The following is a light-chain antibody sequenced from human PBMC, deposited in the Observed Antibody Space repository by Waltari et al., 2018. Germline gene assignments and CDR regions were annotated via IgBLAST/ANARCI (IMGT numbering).Light chain of an antibody. CDR2: DAS. CDR3: QQRTIWSGT. J-gene: IGKJ1*01. Sequence: VVLTQSPATLSLSPGERATLSCRASQSISTYLAWYQQKPGQPPRLLIYDASTRATGIPARFSGVGSGTDFTLTISSLEPDDFAVYYCQQRTIWSGTFGQGTKVEIK. CDR1: QSISTY. V-gene: IGKV3-11*01.